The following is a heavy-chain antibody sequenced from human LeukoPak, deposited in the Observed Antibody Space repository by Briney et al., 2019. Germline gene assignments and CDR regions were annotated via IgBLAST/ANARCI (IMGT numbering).Heavy chain of an antibody. CDR1: GYTFTSYD. CDR2: MNPNSGNT. Sequence: ASVKVSCKASGYTFTSYDINWVRQATGQGLEWMGWMNPNSGNTGYAQKFQGRVTMTRNTSISTAYMELSSLRSEDTAVYYCARRRLHKYMVRGTFVNWFDPWGQGTLVTVSS. J-gene: IGHJ5*02. CDR3: ARRRLHKYMVRGTFVNWFDP. D-gene: IGHD3-10*01. V-gene: IGHV1-8*01.